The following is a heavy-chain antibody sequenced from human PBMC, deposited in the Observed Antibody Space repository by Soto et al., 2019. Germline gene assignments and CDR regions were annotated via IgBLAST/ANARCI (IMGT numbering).Heavy chain of an antibody. V-gene: IGHV4-31*03. CDR1: GGSISSNGHY. CDR3: AREQWGFDS. J-gene: IGHJ5*01. Sequence: QVQLQESGPGLVKPSQTLSLTCTVSGGSISSNGHYWTWIRQHPGKGLEWIAYIYYTGNAYYNPSLKSRLSISIDTSKNQFFLNLTSVTAADTAVYYCAREQWGFDSWGQGTLVTVSS. CDR2: IYYTGNA. D-gene: IGHD6-19*01.